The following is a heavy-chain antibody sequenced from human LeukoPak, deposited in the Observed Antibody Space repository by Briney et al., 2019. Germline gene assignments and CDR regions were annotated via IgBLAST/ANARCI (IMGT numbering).Heavy chain of an antibody. CDR1: GGSFSGYY. J-gene: IGHJ4*02. Sequence: SETLSLTCAVYGGSFSGYYWSWIRQPPGKGLEWIGEINHSGSTNYNPSLKSRVTISVDTSKNQFSLKLSSVTAEDTAVYYCARGFTETPYYFDYWGQGTLVTVSS. D-gene: IGHD2-8*02. CDR3: ARGFTETPYYFDY. V-gene: IGHV4-34*01. CDR2: INHSGST.